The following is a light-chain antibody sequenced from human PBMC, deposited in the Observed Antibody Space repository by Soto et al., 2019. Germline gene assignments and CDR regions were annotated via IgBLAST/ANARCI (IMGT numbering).Light chain of an antibody. CDR2: AAS. CDR3: QQSYSTPRT. V-gene: IGKV1-39*01. CDR1: QSISSY. Sequence: QVTQSPSTLAPSVGAGGTITCRASQSISSYLNWYQQKPGKAPKLLIYAASSLQSGVPSRFSGSGSGTDFTLTISSLQPEDFATYYCQQSYSTPRTFGGGTKVDIK. J-gene: IGKJ4*01.